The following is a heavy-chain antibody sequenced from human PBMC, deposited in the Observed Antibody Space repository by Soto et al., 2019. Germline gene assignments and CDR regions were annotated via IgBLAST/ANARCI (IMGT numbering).Heavy chain of an antibody. V-gene: IGHV1-18*01. CDR2: ISGHNGST. CDR1: GYSFTIFG. Sequence: GASVKVSCKASGYSFTIFGIVWVRQAPGQGLEWMGWISGHNGSTRYAQHLQDRVTMTTDTSTSTAYMELRSLRPDDTAVYYCARGGATLTSQLDHWGQGTQVTVSS. D-gene: IGHD1-26*01. J-gene: IGHJ4*02. CDR3: ARGGATLTSQLDH.